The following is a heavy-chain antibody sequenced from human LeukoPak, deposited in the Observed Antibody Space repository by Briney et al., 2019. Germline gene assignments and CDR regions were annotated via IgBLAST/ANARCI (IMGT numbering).Heavy chain of an antibody. Sequence: SVKVSCKASGYTFINYGINWVRQAPGQGLEWMGGIIPIFGTANYAQKFQGRVTITADESTSTAYMELSSLRSEDTAVYYCAREKGYDILTRGEFDYWGQGTLVTVSS. V-gene: IGHV1-69*13. J-gene: IGHJ4*02. CDR1: GYTFINYG. CDR3: AREKGYDILTRGEFDY. D-gene: IGHD3-9*01. CDR2: IIPIFGTA.